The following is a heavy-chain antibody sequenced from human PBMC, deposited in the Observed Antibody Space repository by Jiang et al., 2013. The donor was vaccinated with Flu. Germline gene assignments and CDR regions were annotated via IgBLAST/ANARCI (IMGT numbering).Heavy chain of an antibody. D-gene: IGHD3-16*02. CDR3: ARDSFTFGGVIVKGAFDI. J-gene: IGHJ3*02. CDR1: GYTFTSYG. V-gene: IGHV1-18*01. CDR2: ISAYNGNT. Sequence: GAEVKKPGASVKVSCKASGYTFTSYGISWVRQAPGQGLEWMGWISAYNGNTNYAQKLQGRVTMTTDTSTSTAYMELRSLRSDDTAVYYCARDSFTFGGVIVKGAFDIWGQGTMVTVSS.